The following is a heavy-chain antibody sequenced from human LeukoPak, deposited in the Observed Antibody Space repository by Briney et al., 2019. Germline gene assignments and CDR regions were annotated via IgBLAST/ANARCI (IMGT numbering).Heavy chain of an antibody. J-gene: IGHJ4*02. CDR3: ARRNWGTESLESYSMDY. CDR2: ISGSGDET. D-gene: IGHD7-27*01. Sequence: PGGSLRLSCAASGFSFRSYALNWVRQAPGKGLEWVSTISGSGDETIYAASVKGRFTISRDNSKNMLYLQMNSLTAEDTALYYCARRNWGTESLESYSMDYWGQGTMVTVSS. V-gene: IGHV3-23*01. CDR1: GFSFRSYA.